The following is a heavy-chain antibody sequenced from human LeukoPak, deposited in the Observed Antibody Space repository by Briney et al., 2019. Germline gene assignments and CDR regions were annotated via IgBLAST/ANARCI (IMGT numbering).Heavy chain of an antibody. J-gene: IGHJ4*02. CDR1: RYTFTGYY. Sequence: GASVKVSCKASRYTFTGYYMHWVRQAPGQGLEWMGWINPNSGGTNYAQKFQGRVTMTRDTSISTAYMELSRLRSDDTAVYYCARVRSIAAAADYWGQGTLVTVSS. D-gene: IGHD6-13*01. CDR3: ARVRSIAAAADY. CDR2: INPNSGGT. V-gene: IGHV1-2*02.